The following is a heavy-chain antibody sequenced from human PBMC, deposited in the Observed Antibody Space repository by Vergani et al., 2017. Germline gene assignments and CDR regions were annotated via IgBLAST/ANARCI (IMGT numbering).Heavy chain of an antibody. J-gene: IGHJ4*02. CDR3: ARNRVAGHEIDY. Sequence: QVQLVQSGAEVKKPGSSVKVSCKASGGTFSSYAISWVRQAPGQGLEWMGWINPNSGGTNYAQKFQGRVTMTRDTSISTAYMELSRLRSDDTAVYYCARNRVAGHEIDYWGQGTLVTVSS. CDR1: GGTFSSYA. CDR2: INPNSGGT. V-gene: IGHV1-2*02. D-gene: IGHD6-19*01.